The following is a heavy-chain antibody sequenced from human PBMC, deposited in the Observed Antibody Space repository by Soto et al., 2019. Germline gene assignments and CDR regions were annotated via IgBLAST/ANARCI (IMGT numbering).Heavy chain of an antibody. CDR2: ISYDGSKK. D-gene: IGHD3-3*01. J-gene: IGHJ5*02. CDR1: GFTFSSYG. V-gene: IGHV3-30*03. Sequence: QVQLVESGGGVVQPGRSLRLSCAASGFTFSSYGMHWVRQAPGKGLEWVAVISYDGSKKYYADSVKGRFTISRDTSKNALYLQMNSLRAEDTAVYYCALNKRFLEWYSSWGQGTLVTVSS. CDR3: ALNKRFLEWYSS.